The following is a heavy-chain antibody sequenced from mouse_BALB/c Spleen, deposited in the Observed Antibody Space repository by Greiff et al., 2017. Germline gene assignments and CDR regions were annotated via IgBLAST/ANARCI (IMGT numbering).Heavy chain of an antibody. J-gene: IGHJ4*01. CDR3: ARGGDYGSSPYAMDY. Sequence: EVKLVESGGGLVKPGGSLKLSCAASGFTFSSYAMSWVRQTPEKRLEWVASISSGGSTYYPDSVKGRFTISRDNARNILYLQMSSLRSEDTAMYYCARGGDYGSSPYAMDYWGQGTSVTVSS. CDR2: ISSGGST. D-gene: IGHD1-1*01. V-gene: IGHV5-6-5*01. CDR1: GFTFSSYA.